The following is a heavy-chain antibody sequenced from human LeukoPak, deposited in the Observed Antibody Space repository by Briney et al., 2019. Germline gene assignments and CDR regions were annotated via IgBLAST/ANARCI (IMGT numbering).Heavy chain of an antibody. Sequence: SETLSLTCTVSDDSISDYYWGWIRQPPGKGLEWIGSIYYSGSTYYNPSLKSRVTISVDTSKNQFSLKLSSVTAADTAVYYCAREGYGGKLVYWGQGTLVTVSS. J-gene: IGHJ4*02. V-gene: IGHV4-39*01. CDR2: IYYSGST. CDR3: AREGYGGKLVY. D-gene: IGHD4-23*01. CDR1: DDSISDYY.